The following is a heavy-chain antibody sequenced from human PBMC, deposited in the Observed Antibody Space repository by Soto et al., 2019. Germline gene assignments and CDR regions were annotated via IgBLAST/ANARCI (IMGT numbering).Heavy chain of an antibody. J-gene: IGHJ4*02. CDR3: TKTQRPYYDAGGFDY. CDR2: ISWDGGST. CDR1: GFTFGEYA. D-gene: IGHD3-22*01. Sequence: AVGSLRLSGATSGFTFGEYAMHWVRQARGKGLEWVSLISWDGGSTYYTDSVEGRFTISRDNSKNSVFLQMNNLRAEDTALYYCTKTQRPYYDAGGFDYWGQGTLVTVSS. V-gene: IGHV3-43D*04.